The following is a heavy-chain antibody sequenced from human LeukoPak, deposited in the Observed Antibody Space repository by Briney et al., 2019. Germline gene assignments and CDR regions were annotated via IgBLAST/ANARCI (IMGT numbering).Heavy chain of an antibody. J-gene: IGHJ4*02. D-gene: IGHD3-22*01. V-gene: IGHV1-69*01. CDR2: IIPIFGTA. CDR1: GGTFSSYA. Sequence: ASVKVSCKASGGTFSSYAISWVRQAPGQGLEWMGGIIPIFGTANYAQKFQGRVTITADESTSTAYMELSSRRSEDTAVYYCARGTPNYYDSSGYDYWGQGTLVTVSS. CDR3: ARGTPNYYDSSGYDY.